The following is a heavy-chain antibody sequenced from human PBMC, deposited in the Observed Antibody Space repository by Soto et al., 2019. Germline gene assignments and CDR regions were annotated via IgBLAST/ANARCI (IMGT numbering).Heavy chain of an antibody. Sequence: QVQLVESGGGVVQPGRSLRLSCAASGFTFSSYGMHWVRQAPGKGLEWVAVISYDGSNKYYADSVKGRFTISRDNSKNTLYLQMNSLRAEDTAVYYCAKVAGITMVRGVIPHYYYYCGMDVWGQGTTVTVSS. D-gene: IGHD3-10*01. CDR3: AKVAGITMVRGVIPHYYYYCGMDV. J-gene: IGHJ6*02. V-gene: IGHV3-30*18. CDR2: ISYDGSNK. CDR1: GFTFSSYG.